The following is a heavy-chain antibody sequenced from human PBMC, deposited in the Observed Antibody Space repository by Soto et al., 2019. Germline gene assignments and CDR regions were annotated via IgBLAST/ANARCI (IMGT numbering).Heavy chain of an antibody. V-gene: IGHV3-30-3*01. J-gene: IGHJ4*02. D-gene: IGHD5-12*01. CDR1: GFTFSSYS. CDR3: ASDLMATINMVFDD. Sequence: PXGCLRVTWSASGFTFSSYSMHWVRQAPGKGLEWVAVISYDGSNKYYADSVKGRFTISRDNSKNTLYLQMNSLRAEDTAVYYCASDLMATINMVFDDWGQGTLVTVSS. CDR2: ISYDGSNK.